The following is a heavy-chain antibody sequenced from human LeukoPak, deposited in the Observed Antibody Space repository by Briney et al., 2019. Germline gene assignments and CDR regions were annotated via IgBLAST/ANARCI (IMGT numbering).Heavy chain of an antibody. J-gene: IGHJ4*02. Sequence: SETLSLTCAVYGGSFSNYYWTWIRQSPGKGLEWIGEINHSGSTNYNPSLKSRVTISVDTSKNQFSLKLSSVTAADTAVYYCARDRGYDYVWGSYRHFDYWGQGTLVTVPS. CDR2: INHSGST. CDR3: ARDRGYDYVWGSYRHFDY. CDR1: GGSFSNYY. V-gene: IGHV4-34*01. D-gene: IGHD3-16*02.